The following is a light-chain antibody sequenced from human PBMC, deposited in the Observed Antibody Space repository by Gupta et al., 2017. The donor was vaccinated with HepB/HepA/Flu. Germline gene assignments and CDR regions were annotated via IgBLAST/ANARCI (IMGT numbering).Light chain of an antibody. CDR3: SSYTSSSPWV. Sequence: QSALTQPASVSGSPGQSITISCTGTSSDVGGYNYVSWYQQHPGKAPKLIIYDVSNRPSGVSNRFSGSKSGNTASLTISGLQAEDEADYYCSSYTSSSPWVFGGGTKLTVL. J-gene: IGLJ3*02. CDR1: SSDVGGYNY. V-gene: IGLV2-14*03. CDR2: DVS.